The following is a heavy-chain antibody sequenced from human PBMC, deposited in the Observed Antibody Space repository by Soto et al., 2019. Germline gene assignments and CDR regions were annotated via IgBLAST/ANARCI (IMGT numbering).Heavy chain of an antibody. CDR2: IYYSGSI. D-gene: IGHD3-10*01. J-gene: IGHJ5*02. CDR3: ARMIRGVNNWFDP. V-gene: IGHV4-59*01. Sequence: QVQLQESGPGLVKPSETLSLTCTVSGGSISSYYWSWIRQPPGKGLEWIAYIYYSGSINYNPSLRSRVTISVDTSKNQFSLRLSSVTAADTAVYYCARMIRGVNNWFDPWGQGTLVTVSS. CDR1: GGSISSYY.